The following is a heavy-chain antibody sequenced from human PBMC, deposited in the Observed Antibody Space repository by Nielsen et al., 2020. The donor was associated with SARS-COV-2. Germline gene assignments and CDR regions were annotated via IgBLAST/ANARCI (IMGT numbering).Heavy chain of an antibody. CDR2: INPNSGGT. J-gene: IGHJ4*02. D-gene: IGHD1-26*01. Sequence: ASVKVSCKASGYTFTGYYMHWVRQAPGQGLEWMGWINPNSGGTNYAQKIQGWVTMTRDTSISTAYMELSRLRSDDTAVYYCARGGSGSEPFDYWGQGTLVTVSS. CDR1: GYTFTGYY. CDR3: ARGGSGSEPFDY. V-gene: IGHV1-2*04.